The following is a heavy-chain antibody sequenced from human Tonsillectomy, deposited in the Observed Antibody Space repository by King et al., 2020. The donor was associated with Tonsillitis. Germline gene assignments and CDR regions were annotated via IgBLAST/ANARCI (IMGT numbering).Heavy chain of an antibody. J-gene: IGHJ4*02. CDR3: ASLEMATIVFDY. CDR2: IYYSGST. CDR1: GGSISSSSYY. Sequence: QLQESGPGLVKPSETLSLTCTVSGGSISSSSYYWGWIRQPPGQGLEWIGSIYYSGSTYYNPSLKSRVTISVDTSKNQFSLKLSSVTAADTAVYYCASLEMATIVFDYWGQGTLVTVSS. V-gene: IGHV4-39*01. D-gene: IGHD5-24*01.